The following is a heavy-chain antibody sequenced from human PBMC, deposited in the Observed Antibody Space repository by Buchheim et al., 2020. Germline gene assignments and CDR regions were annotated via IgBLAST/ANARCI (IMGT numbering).Heavy chain of an antibody. CDR2: ISGSGGST. CDR3: AKMRFLEWFPYGGNAFDV. V-gene: IGHV3-23*01. Sequence: EVQLLESGGGLVQPGGSLRLSCAASGFTFSSYAMSWVRQAPGKGLEWVSAISGSGGSTYYADSVKGRVTISRDHSKNTLYLQMNSLRAEDMAVYYCAKMRFLEWFPYGGNAFDVWGQGT. J-gene: IGHJ3*01. D-gene: IGHD3-3*01. CDR1: GFTFSSYA.